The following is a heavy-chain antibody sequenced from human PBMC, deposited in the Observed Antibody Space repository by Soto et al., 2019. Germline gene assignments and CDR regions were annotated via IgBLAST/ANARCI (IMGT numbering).Heavy chain of an antibody. CDR1: GFTFSDYY. V-gene: IGHV3-11*05. Sequence: QVQLVESGGGLVKPGGSLRLSCAASGFTFSDYYMSWIRQAPGKGLEWVSYISSSSSYTNYADSVKGRFTISRDNAKNSLYLQMNSLRAEDTAVYDCARDIGGGATRYYFDFWGQGTLVTVSS. CDR3: ARDIGGGATRYYFDF. J-gene: IGHJ4*02. CDR2: ISSSSSYT. D-gene: IGHD1-26*01.